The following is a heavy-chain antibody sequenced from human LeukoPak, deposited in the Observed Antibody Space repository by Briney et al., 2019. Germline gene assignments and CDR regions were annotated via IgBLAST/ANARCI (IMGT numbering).Heavy chain of an antibody. D-gene: IGHD1-1*01. CDR2: VHYSAIT. Sequence: SETLSLTCTVSGASIRSYYWSWIRQPPGKGLEWIAYVHYSAITNYNPSLKNRVSISVDTSKSQFSLSLSSVTAADTAVYYCARRGNSWNDFDSWGQGTLVTVSS. J-gene: IGHJ4*02. CDR1: GASIRSYY. CDR3: ARRGNSWNDFDS. V-gene: IGHV4-59*08.